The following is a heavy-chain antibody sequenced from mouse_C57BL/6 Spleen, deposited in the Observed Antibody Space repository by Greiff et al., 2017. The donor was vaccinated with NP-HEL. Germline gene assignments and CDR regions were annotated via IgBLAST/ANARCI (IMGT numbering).Heavy chain of an antibody. D-gene: IGHD1-1*01. CDR1: GYTFTSYG. J-gene: IGHJ4*01. Sequence: QVQLQQSGAELARPGASVKLSCKASGYTFTSYGISWVKQRTGQGLEWIGEIYPRSGNTYYNEKFKGKATLTADKSSSTAYMELRSLTSEDSAVYFCARSAIYYYGSSLDYAMDYWGQGTSVTVSS. CDR3: ARSAIYYYGSSLDYAMDY. V-gene: IGHV1-81*01. CDR2: IYPRSGNT.